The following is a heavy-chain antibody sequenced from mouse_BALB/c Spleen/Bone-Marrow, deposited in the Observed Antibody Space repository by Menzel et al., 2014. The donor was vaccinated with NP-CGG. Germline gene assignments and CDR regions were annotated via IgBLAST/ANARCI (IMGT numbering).Heavy chain of an antibody. J-gene: IGHJ3*01. CDR1: GFSLTSYG. D-gene: IGHD2-14*01. CDR2: IWRGGST. Sequence: QVQLQQSGPSLVQPSQSLSITCTVSGFSLTSYGVHWVRQSPGKGLGWLGVIWRGGSTDYNAALMSRLSITKDNSKSQVFFKMNSLQADDTAIYYRAKNGGYDGWFAYWGQGTLVTVSA. V-gene: IGHV2-5-1*01. CDR3: AKNGGYDGWFAY.